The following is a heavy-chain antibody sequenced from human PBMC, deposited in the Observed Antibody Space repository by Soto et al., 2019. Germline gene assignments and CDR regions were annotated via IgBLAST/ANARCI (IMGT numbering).Heavy chain of an antibody. D-gene: IGHD3-10*01. CDR2: IYYSGSP. J-gene: IGHJ6*02. V-gene: IGHV4-61*08. CDR3: ARLTSDPIYYRSCRYYSIHYYYYGMDV. CDR1: GGSISSGGYY. Sequence: SETLSLTCTVSGGSISSGGYYWSWIRQPPGKGLEWIGYIYYSGSPTYPPSLHSRLTTSLATSKNQFSLKLSSVTASDTAVYSCARLTSDPIYYRSCRYYSIHYYYYGMDVWGPGTTVTVSS.